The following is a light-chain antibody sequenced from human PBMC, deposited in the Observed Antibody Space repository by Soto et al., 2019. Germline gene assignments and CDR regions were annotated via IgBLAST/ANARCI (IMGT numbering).Light chain of an antibody. CDR2: DAS. CDR3: QQRSSWHLN. CDR1: QSIRSY. J-gene: IGKJ4*01. V-gene: IGKV3-11*01. Sequence: EIVLTQSPATLSLSPGDSATLSCRASQSIRSYLAWYQQKRGQAPRLLIYDASNRATGIPARFSGSGSGTDFSLTISSLEPDDFEVYYCQQRSSWHLNFCGGTKGDI.